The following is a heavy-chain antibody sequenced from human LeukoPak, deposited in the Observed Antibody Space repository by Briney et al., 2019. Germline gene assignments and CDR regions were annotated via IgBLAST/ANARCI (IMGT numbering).Heavy chain of an antibody. CDR1: GFTVSSNY. Sequence: GGSLRLSCAASGFTVSSNYMSWVRQAPGKGLEWVSVIYSGGSTYYADSVKGRFTISRDNSKNTLYLQMNSLRAEDTAVYYCARDDAEMATIGEIWGQGTMVTVSS. D-gene: IGHD5-24*01. CDR2: IYSGGST. V-gene: IGHV3-53*01. CDR3: ARDDAEMATIGEI. J-gene: IGHJ3*02.